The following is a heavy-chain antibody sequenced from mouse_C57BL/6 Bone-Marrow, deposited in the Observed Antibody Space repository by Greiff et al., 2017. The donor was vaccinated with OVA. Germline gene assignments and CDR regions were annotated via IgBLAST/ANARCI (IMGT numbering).Heavy chain of an antibody. CDR1: GFNIKDDY. CDR2: IDPENGDT. V-gene: IGHV14-4*01. Sequence: VQLKESGAELVRPGASVKLSCTASGFNIKDDYMHWVKERPEQGLEWIGWIDPENGDTEYASKFQGKATITADTSSKTVYLHLSSLTSEDTAVYYCTTYRYWGQGTTLPVSS. J-gene: IGHJ2*01. CDR3: TTYRY.